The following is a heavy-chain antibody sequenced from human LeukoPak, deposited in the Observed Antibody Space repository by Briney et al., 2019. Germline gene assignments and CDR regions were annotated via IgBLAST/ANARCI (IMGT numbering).Heavy chain of an antibody. D-gene: IGHD1-26*01. CDR2: LSGSGDST. CDR1: GFTFSSSA. J-gene: IGHJ3*02. CDR3: ARRQGRRGIVGPTILKGAFDI. V-gene: IGHV3-23*01. Sequence: GGSLRLSCAASGFTFSSSAMTWVRQAPEKGLEWVSTLSGSGDSTYYADSVKGRFTISRDDAKNSLYLQMNSLRAEDTAVYYCARRQGRRGIVGPTILKGAFDIWGQGTKVTVSS.